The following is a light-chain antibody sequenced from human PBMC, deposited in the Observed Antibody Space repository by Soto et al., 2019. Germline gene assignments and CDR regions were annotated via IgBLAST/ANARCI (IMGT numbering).Light chain of an antibody. V-gene: IGLV4-69*01. CDR3: QTWGTGINWV. CDR2: LTSDGSH. Sequence: QLVLTQSPSASASLGASVKLTCTLSSGHSSYAIAWHQLLPEKGPRFLVKLTSDGSHSKGDGIPDRFSGSSSGAERYLTISSLQSEDEADYYCQTWGTGINWVFGGGTKLTVL. CDR1: SGHSSYA. J-gene: IGLJ3*02.